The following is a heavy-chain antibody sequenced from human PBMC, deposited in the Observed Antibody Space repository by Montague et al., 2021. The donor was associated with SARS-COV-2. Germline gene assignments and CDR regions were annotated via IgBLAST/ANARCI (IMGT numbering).Heavy chain of an antibody. Sequence: SETLSLTCAVSGASISNAFWWCWVRQPPGKVLERIAVFYHSGGSNYNPSLARRVTISFAYSKNQSFLMLSSVTAADKAMYYCARHPEWQQLTTWGQGTQVTVPS. CDR2: FYHSGGS. CDR1: GASISNAFW. J-gene: IGHJ4*02. D-gene: IGHD6-13*01. CDR3: ARHPEWQQLTT. V-gene: IGHV4-4*02.